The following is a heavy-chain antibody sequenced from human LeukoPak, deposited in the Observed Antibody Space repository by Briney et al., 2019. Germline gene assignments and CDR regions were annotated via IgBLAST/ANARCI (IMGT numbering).Heavy chain of an antibody. CDR2: IFHSGST. D-gene: IGHD5-24*01. J-gene: IGHJ3*01. Sequence: PSETLSLTCAVSGGSTSRSDWWSWVRQSPGKGLEWIGEIFHSGSTKYNPSLKSRVTISVDKSKNQFSLNLTSVTAADTAMYYCARDASLQTGALDVWGQGTMVTVSS. CDR1: GGSTSRSDW. V-gene: IGHV4-4*02. CDR3: ARDASLQTGALDV.